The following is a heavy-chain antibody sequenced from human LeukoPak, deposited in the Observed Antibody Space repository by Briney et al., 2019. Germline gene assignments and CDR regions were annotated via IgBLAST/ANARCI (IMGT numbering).Heavy chain of an antibody. CDR3: ARSGSGSYPYYYYMDV. Sequence: GSSVKVSCKAPGGTFSSYAISWVRQAPGQGLEWMGGIIPIFGTANYAQKFQGRVTMTTDTSTCTAYMELRSLRSDDTAVYYCARSGSGSYPYYYYMDVWGKGTTVTISS. CDR1: GGTFSSYA. V-gene: IGHV1-69*05. J-gene: IGHJ6*03. CDR2: IIPIFGTA. D-gene: IGHD3-10*01.